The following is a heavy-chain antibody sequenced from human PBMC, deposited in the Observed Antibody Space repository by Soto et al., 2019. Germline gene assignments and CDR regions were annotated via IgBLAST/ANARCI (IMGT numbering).Heavy chain of an antibody. CDR1: GGSISIGGYY. Sequence: SETLSLTCTVSGGSISIGGYYWSCIRQHPGKGLEWIGYIYYSGSTYYNPSLKSRVTISVDTSKNQFSLKLSSVTAADTAVYYCALTIFGVVPGGWFDPWGQGTLVTVSS. D-gene: IGHD3-3*01. CDR3: ALTIFGVVPGGWFDP. CDR2: IYYSGST. V-gene: IGHV4-31*03. J-gene: IGHJ5*02.